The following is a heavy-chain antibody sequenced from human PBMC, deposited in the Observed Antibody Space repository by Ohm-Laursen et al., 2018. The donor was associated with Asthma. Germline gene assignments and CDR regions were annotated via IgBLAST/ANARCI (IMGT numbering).Heavy chain of an antibody. V-gene: IGHV4-30-4*01. Sequence: LSLTCTVSGGSIGSYDYYWSWIRQPPGKGLEWIGYMYHSVSPYYSPSLKSRVTISGDTSKNQFSLKLRFVAAADTAVYYCARGPMHDYYFDNWGQGTLITVSS. CDR2: MYHSVSP. J-gene: IGHJ4*02. D-gene: IGHD1-1*01. CDR1: GGSIGSYDYY. CDR3: ARGPMHDYYFDN.